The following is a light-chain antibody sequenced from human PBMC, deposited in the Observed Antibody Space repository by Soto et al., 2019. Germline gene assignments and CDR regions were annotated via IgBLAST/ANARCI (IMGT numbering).Light chain of an antibody. V-gene: IGKV1-27*01. CDR2: AAS. CDR3: QTYNSAPWT. CDR1: QGISSD. Sequence: IQMTQSPSSLSASVGDRFTVTCRASQGISSDLGWFQQKPGKAPKLLIYAASSLQSGVTSRFSGSGSGTDFTLTISSLQPEDVATYYCQTYNSAPWTVGQGTKVEIK. J-gene: IGKJ1*01.